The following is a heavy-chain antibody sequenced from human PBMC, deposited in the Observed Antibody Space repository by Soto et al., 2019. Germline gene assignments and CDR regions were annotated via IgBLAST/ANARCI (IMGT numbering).Heavy chain of an antibody. CDR2: IYYSGST. D-gene: IGHD1-1*01. Sequence: QPQLQESGAGLVKPSATLSLTCTVSGAASSSGGYYWGWIRQPPGKGLEWIGSIYYSGSTQSNPSLKSRVTMSVDTSKNQLSLRLSSVTAAATAVYYCARGDTIGTSRLDSWGQGTLATVSS. J-gene: IGHJ4*02. CDR1: GAASSSGGYY. V-gene: IGHV4-39*01. CDR3: ARGDTIGTSRLDS.